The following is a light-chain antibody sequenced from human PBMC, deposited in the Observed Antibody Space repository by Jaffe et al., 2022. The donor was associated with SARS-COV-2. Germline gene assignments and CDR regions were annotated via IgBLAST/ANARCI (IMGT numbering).Light chain of an antibody. CDR1: QGIRDD. V-gene: IGKV1-17*01. Sequence: DVQMTQSPSSLAASVGDRVTITCRASQGIRDDLGWYQQKPGIAPKRLIYGATTLQSGVPSRFSGSGSGTEFTLTISSLQPEDFASYYCLQHHTYPRTFGQGTKVEIK. CDR2: GAT. CDR3: LQHHTYPRT. J-gene: IGKJ1*01.